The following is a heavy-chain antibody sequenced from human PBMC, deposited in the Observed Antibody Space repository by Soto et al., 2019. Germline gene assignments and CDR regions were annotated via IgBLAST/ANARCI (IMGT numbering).Heavy chain of an antibody. D-gene: IGHD3-10*01. CDR1: GGSISSSSCY. CDR3: ARQYYFGSGSYNNRPFDF. V-gene: IGHV4-39*01. Sequence: SETLSLTCTVSGGSISSSSCYWGWIRQPPGKGLEWIGSIYYSGNTYYNPSLKSQVTISVDTAKNQFSLKLSSVTAADTAVYYCARQYYFGSGSYNNRPFDFWGQGTLVTVSS. J-gene: IGHJ4*02. CDR2: IYYSGNT.